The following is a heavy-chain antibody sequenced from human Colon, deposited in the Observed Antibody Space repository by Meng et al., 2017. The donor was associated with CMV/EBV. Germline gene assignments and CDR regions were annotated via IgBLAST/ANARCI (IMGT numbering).Heavy chain of an antibody. V-gene: IGHV4-30-4*01. D-gene: IGHD3-10*01. CDR2: SYYSGST. CDR3: AREGALWFGEFRYNWFDP. Sequence: IRRGDYFWRWIRQPPGKGLEWIGYSYYSGSTYYNPSLKSRVTISVDTSKNQFSLTLSSVTAADTAVYYCAREGALWFGEFRYNWFDPWGQGTLVTVSS. CDR1: IRRGDYF. J-gene: IGHJ5*02.